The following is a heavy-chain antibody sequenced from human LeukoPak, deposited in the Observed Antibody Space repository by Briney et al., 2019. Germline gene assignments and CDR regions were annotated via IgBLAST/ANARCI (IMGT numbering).Heavy chain of an antibody. CDR3: ARDQGSARWLQFFDAFDI. Sequence: PGGSLRLSCAASGFTFSSYSMNWVRQAPGKGLEWVSSISSSSSYIYYADSVKGRFTISRDNAKNSLYLQMNSLRAEDTAVYYCARDQGSARWLQFFDAFDIWGQGTMVTASS. CDR1: GFTFSSYS. V-gene: IGHV3-21*01. CDR2: ISSSSSYI. J-gene: IGHJ3*02. D-gene: IGHD5-24*01.